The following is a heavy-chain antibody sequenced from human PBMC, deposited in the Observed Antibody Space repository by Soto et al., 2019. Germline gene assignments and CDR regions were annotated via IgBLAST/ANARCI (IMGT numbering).Heavy chain of an antibody. D-gene: IGHD3-10*01. CDR1: GGSISGGCYY. Sequence: PSETLSLTCTVSGGSISGGCYYWSWIRQHPGKGLEWIGYIYYSGSTYYNPSLKSRVTISVDTSKNQFSLKLSSVTAADTAVYYCARDPANYYGSGAPGAFDIWGQGTMVTV. CDR2: IYYSGST. J-gene: IGHJ3*02. V-gene: IGHV4-31*03. CDR3: ARDPANYYGSGAPGAFDI.